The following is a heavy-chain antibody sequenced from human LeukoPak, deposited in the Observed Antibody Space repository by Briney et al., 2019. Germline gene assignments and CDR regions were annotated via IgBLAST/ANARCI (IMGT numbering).Heavy chain of an antibody. J-gene: IGHJ3*02. D-gene: IGHD3-22*01. CDR3: ARVRHSSGYYYDDAFDI. CDR2: IYYSGST. CDR1: GGSISSSSYY. Sequence: SETLSLTCTVSGGSISSSSYYWGWIRQPPGKGLEWIGSIYYSGSTYYNPSLKSRVTISVDTSKNQFSLKLSSVTAADTAVYYCARVRHSSGYYYDDAFDIWGQGTMVTVPS. V-gene: IGHV4-39*07.